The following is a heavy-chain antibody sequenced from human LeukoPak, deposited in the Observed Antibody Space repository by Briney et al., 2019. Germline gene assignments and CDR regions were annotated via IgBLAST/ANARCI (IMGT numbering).Heavy chain of an antibody. J-gene: IGHJ4*02. CDR1: GYTFNAFF. CDR3: VRVGGPVRAFAEVNY. V-gene: IGHV1-2*02. CDR2: INPNRGDT. Sequence: ASVRVSCKAFGYTFNAFFMHWVRQAPGQGPEWMGWINPNRGDTTYAQNFKGRVTMTTDTSVSTAYMELSRLTSDDTAIYYCVRVGGPVRAFAEVNYWGQGTLVTVSS. D-gene: IGHD3-10*01.